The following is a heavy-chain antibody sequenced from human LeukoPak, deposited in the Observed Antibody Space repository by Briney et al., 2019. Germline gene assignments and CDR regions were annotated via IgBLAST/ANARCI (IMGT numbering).Heavy chain of an antibody. V-gene: IGHV1-69*04. CDR2: IIPILGIA. D-gene: IGHD3-10*01. CDR1: GGTFSSYA. J-gene: IGHJ5*02. Sequence: GASVKVSCKASGGTFSSYAISWVRQDPGQGLEWMGRIIPILGIANYAQKFQGRVTITADKSTSTAYMELSSLRSEDTAVYYCARDSSYYGFNWFDPWGQGTLVTVSS. CDR3: ARDSSYYGFNWFDP.